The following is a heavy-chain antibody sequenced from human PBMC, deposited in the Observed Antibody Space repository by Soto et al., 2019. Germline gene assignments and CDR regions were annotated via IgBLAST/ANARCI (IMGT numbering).Heavy chain of an antibody. CDR1: GFIFSSYA. V-gene: IGHV3-64D*06. Sequence: GGPLRLSCSVSGFIFSSYAMHWVRQAPGKGLEYVASISSEGASTYYADSVKGRFIISRDNSKNTLYLQMSSLRAEDTAVYYCVKDRYVDYWGQGILVTVSS. CDR3: VKDRYVDY. J-gene: IGHJ4*02. CDR2: ISSEGAST.